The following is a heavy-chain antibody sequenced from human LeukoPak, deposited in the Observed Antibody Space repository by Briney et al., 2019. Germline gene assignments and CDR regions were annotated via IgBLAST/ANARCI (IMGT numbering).Heavy chain of an antibody. J-gene: IGHJ4*02. V-gene: IGHV1-69*06. D-gene: IGHD3-22*01. CDR2: IIPIFGTA. CDR1: GGTFSSYA. Sequence: GASVKVSCKASGGTFSSYAISWVRQAPGQGLEWMGGIIPIFGTANYAQKFQGRVTITADKSTSTAYMELSSLRSEDTAVYYCALGSYYYDSSGYYLGYWGQGTLVTVSS. CDR3: ALGSYYYDSSGYYLGY.